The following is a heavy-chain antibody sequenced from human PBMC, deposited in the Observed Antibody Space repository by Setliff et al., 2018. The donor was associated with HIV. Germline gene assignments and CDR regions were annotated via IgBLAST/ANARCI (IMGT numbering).Heavy chain of an antibody. CDR3: ATMGYSSSWSYYFDY. D-gene: IGHD6-13*01. V-gene: IGHV4-38-2*01. CDR1: SYSISSGYY. CDR2: IYHSGST. J-gene: IGHJ4*02. Sequence: ASETLSLTCAVSSYSISSGYYWGWIRQPPGKGLEWIGNIYHSGSTYYNPSLKSRVTISVDTSKNQFSLKLSSVTAADTAVYYCATMGYSSSWSYYFDYWGQGTLVTVSS.